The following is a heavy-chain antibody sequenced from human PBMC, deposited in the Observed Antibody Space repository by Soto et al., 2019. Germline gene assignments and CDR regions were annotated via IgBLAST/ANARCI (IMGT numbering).Heavy chain of an antibody. D-gene: IGHD6-6*01. Sequence: GGSLRLSCAASGFTFSSYAMSWVRQAPGKGLEWVSAMSGSGGSTYYADSVKGRFTISRDNSKNTLYLQINSLRAEDTAVYYCAKDRRAARPYHYYYGLDVWGQGTTVTVSS. CDR3: AKDRRAARPYHYYYGLDV. V-gene: IGHV3-23*01. J-gene: IGHJ6*02. CDR1: GFTFSSYA. CDR2: MSGSGGST.